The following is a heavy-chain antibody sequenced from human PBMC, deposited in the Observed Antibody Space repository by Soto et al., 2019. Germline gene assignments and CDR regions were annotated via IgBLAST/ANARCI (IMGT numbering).Heavy chain of an antibody. CDR1: GFTFSSYS. D-gene: IGHD3-9*01. CDR2: ISSSSSYI. J-gene: IGHJ6*02. Sequence: GGSLRLSCAASGFTFSSYSMNWVRQAPGKGLEWVSSISSSSSYIYYADSVKGQFTISRDNAKNSLYLQMNSLRAEDTAVYYCARDPDILTGYYYPHYGMDVWGQGTTVTVSS. V-gene: IGHV3-21*01. CDR3: ARDPDILTGYYYPHYGMDV.